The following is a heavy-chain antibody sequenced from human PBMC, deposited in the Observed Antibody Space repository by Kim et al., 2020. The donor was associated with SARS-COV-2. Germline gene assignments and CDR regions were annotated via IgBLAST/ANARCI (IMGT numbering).Heavy chain of an antibody. J-gene: IGHJ6*02. Sequence: GGSLRLSCAASGFTFSHYAMHWVRQAPGKGLEGVAVIWYDGSNKNYADTVKGRFTISRDNSNNTLYLLMNSLRAEDTAVYYCARRSARGTGYYYYGMDVWGQGTTVTVSS. CDR3: ARRSARGTGYYYYGMDV. CDR2: IWYDGSNK. CDR1: GFTFSHYA. D-gene: IGHD5-12*01. V-gene: IGHV3-33*01.